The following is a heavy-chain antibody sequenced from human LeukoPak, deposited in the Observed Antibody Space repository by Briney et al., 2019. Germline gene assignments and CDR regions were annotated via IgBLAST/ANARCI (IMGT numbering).Heavy chain of an antibody. D-gene: IGHD3-10*01. CDR1: GFTFTSSA. V-gene: IGHV1-58*01. Sequence: GASVKVSCKASGFTFTSSAVQWVRQARGQRLEWIGWIFAGSGNTNYAQKIQGRVTIIRDTSTSTAYMELSSLRSEDTAVCCCAAVYDYSGSGSYYGNYYYGRDVWGKGTTVTVSS. CDR2: IFAGSGNT. J-gene: IGHJ6*04. CDR3: AAVYDYSGSGSYYGNYYYGRDV.